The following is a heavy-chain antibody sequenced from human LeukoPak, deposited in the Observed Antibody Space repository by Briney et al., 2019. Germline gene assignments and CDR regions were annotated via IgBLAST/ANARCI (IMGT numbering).Heavy chain of an antibody. D-gene: IGHD6-13*01. CDR1: GYTYTNYY. Sequence: ASVKVSCKASGYTYTNYYMHWVRQAPGQGLEWMGIIYTNGGSTSNAQKFQGRVTMTRDTSTSTVYMELSSLRSEDTAVYYCARDRWQQLVDYWGQGTLVTVSS. V-gene: IGHV1-46*01. CDR3: ARDRWQQLVDY. CDR2: IYTNGGST. J-gene: IGHJ4*02.